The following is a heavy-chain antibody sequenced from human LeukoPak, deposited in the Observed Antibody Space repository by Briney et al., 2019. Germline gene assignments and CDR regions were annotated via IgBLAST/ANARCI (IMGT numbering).Heavy chain of an antibody. D-gene: IGHD6-19*01. Sequence: KSSETLSLTCTVSGGSISSYYWSWIRQPPGKGLEWIGYIYYSGSTNYNPSLKSRVTISVDTSKNQFSLKLSSVTAADTAVYYCARDSSTYSSWGNQFDPWGQGTLVTVSS. CDR1: GGSISSYY. J-gene: IGHJ5*02. V-gene: IGHV4-59*12. CDR2: IYYSGST. CDR3: ARDSSTYSSWGNQFDP.